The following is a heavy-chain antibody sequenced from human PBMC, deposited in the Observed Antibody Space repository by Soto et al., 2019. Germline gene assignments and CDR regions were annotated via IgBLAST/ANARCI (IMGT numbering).Heavy chain of an antibody. CDR2: INPNGGST. J-gene: IGHJ4*02. CDR3: ARSAPYDY. CDR1: GYTFTNYY. V-gene: IGHV1-46*01. Sequence: QVQLMQSGAEVKKPGASVRVSCKASGYTFTNYYVHWVRQAPGHGLEWMGFINPNGGSTTYAQKFQGRFTVTTDTSTRTVYMQLSSLRSEDTAVFYCARSAPYDYWGQGTLVTVSS.